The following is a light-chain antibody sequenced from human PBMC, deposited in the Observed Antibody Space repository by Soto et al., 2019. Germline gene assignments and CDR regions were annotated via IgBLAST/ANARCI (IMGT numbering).Light chain of an antibody. V-gene: IGLV2-11*01. Sequence: QSALTQPRSVSGSPGQSVTISCTGTSSDVGDYNYVSWYQPYPGKAPKLVIYDVSKRPSGVPDRFSGSKSVNTASLTISGLQAEDEADYYCCSFAGSYTFWVFGGGTKLTVL. J-gene: IGLJ3*02. CDR1: SSDVGDYNY. CDR3: CSFAGSYTFWV. CDR2: DVS.